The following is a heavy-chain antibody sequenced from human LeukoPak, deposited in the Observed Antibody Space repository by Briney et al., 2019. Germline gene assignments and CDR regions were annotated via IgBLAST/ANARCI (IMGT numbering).Heavy chain of an antibody. Sequence: GESLRLSCAASEFTFSSYWMSWVRQAPGKGLEWVANIKQDGSEKYYVDSVKGRFTISRDNAKNSLYLQMNSLRAEDTAVYYCARRGKVGATNSPYFDYWGQGTLVTVSS. D-gene: IGHD1-26*01. V-gene: IGHV3-7*01. CDR3: ARRGKVGATNSPYFDY. CDR2: IKQDGSEK. J-gene: IGHJ4*02. CDR1: EFTFSSYW.